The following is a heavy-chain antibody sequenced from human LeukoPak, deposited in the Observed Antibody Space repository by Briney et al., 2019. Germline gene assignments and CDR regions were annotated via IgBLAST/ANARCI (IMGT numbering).Heavy chain of an antibody. CDR1: GGSISSYY. CDR2: IYYSGGI. J-gene: IGHJ6*02. V-gene: IGHV4-59*01. CDR3: ARDLGPTYYDFWSGRQGIGMDV. D-gene: IGHD3-3*01. Sequence: SATLSLTCTASGGSISSYYWSWVRQPPGKGLEWIGNIYYSGGIAYNPSLKSRVTISVDTSKNQFSLKLSSVTAADTAVYYCARDLGPTYYDFWSGRQGIGMDVWGQGTTVTVSS.